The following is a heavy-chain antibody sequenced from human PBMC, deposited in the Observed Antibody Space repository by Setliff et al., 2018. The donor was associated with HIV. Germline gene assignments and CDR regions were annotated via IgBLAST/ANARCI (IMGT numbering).Heavy chain of an antibody. Sequence: SETLSLACAVYGGSFSAYSWNWIRQPPGKGLEWIGEINHSGSTNYNPSLKSRVTMSVDTSKNQFSLKLTSVTAADTAVYYCARALYTYGPIPFDYWGQGTLVTVSS. J-gene: IGHJ4*02. CDR3: ARALYTYGPIPFDY. V-gene: IGHV4-34*01. CDR2: INHSGST. D-gene: IGHD5-18*01. CDR1: GGSFSAYS.